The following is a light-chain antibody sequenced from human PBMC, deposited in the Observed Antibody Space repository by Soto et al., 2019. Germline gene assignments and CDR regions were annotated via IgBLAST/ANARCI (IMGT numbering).Light chain of an antibody. CDR3: QQYNNWPPRAWT. V-gene: IGKV3-15*01. Sequence: EIVMTQSPATLSVSPGERATLSCRASQSVSSNLAWYQQKPGQAPGLLIYGASTRATGIPARFSGSGSGTEFTLNISSLQSEDFAVYYCQQYNNWPPRAWTFGQGTKVEIK. CDR2: GAS. J-gene: IGKJ1*01. CDR1: QSVSSN.